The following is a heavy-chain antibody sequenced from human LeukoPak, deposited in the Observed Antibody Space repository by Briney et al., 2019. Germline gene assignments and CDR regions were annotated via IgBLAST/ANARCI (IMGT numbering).Heavy chain of an antibody. D-gene: IGHD2-2*01. CDR2: TSSSSSYT. J-gene: IGHJ4*02. V-gene: IGHV3-11*06. CDR3: ARAPYCSSTSCLAYFDY. Sequence: PGGSLRLSCAASGFTFSDYYMSWIRQAPGKGLEWVSYTSSSSSYTNYADSVKGRFTISRDNAKNSLYLQMNSLRAEDTAVYYCARAPYCSSTSCLAYFDYWGQGTLVTVSS. CDR1: GFTFSDYY.